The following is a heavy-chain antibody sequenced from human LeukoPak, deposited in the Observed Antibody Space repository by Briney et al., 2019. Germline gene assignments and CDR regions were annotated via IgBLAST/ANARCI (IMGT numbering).Heavy chain of an antibody. CDR2: IIPIFGTA. J-gene: IGHJ6*04. V-gene: IGHV1-69*01. CDR3: ASYGSGSYRDYYYYGMDV. D-gene: IGHD3-10*01. Sequence: EWIGGIIPIFGTADYAQKFQGRVTITADESTSTAYMELSSLRSEDTAVYYCASYGSGSYRDYYYYGMDVWGKGTTVTVSS.